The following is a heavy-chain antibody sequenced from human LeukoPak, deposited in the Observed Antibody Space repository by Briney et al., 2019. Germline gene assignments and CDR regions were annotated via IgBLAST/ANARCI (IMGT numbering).Heavy chain of an antibody. J-gene: IGHJ5*02. CDR1: GGSISSYY. V-gene: IGHV4-59*08. Sequence: SETLSLTSTVSGGSISSYYWSWIRQPPGKGLEWIGYIYYSGSTNYNPSLKSRVTISVDTSKNQFSLKLSSVTAADTAVYYCARRDSSSWRNWFDPWGQGTLVTVSS. CDR3: ARRDSSSWRNWFDP. D-gene: IGHD6-13*01. CDR2: IYYSGST.